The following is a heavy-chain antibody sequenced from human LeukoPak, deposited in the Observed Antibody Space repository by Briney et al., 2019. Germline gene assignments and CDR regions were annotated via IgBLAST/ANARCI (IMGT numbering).Heavy chain of an antibody. J-gene: IGHJ4*02. CDR1: GFTFSSYS. V-gene: IGHV3-49*04. Sequence: GGSLRLSCAASGFTFSSYSMNWVRQAPGKGLEWVGFIRSKAYGGTTEYAASVKGRFTISRDDSKSIAYLQMNSLKTEDTAVYYCVREQAVAVYGYWGQGTLVTVSS. CDR3: VREQAVAVYGY. D-gene: IGHD6-19*01. CDR2: IRSKAYGGTT.